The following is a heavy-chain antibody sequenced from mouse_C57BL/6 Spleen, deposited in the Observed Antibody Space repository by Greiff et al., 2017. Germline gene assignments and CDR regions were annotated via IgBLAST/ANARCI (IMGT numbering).Heavy chain of an antibody. J-gene: IGHJ2*01. CDR1: GYTFTSYW. V-gene: IGHV1-50*01. CDR3: ARWGEKYYFDY. Sequence: FQLQQSGAELVKPGASVKLSCKASGYTFTSYWMQWVKQRPGQGLEWIGEIDPSDSYTNYNQKFKGKATLTVDTSSSTAYMQLSSLTSEDSAVYYCARWGEKYYFDYWGQGTTLTVSS. CDR2: IDPSDSYT.